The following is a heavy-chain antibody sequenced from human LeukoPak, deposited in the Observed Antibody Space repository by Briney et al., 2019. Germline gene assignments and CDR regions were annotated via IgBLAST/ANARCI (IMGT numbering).Heavy chain of an antibody. V-gene: IGHV5-51*01. J-gene: IGHJ1*01. Sequence: GESLKISCKGSGYSFTSYWIGWVRQMPGKGLEWMGIIYPGDSDTRYSPSFQGQVTISADKSISTGYLQWSSLKASDTAMYYCAGAQGYYDSSGYIQHWGQGTLVTVSS. CDR3: AGAQGYYDSSGYIQH. CDR2: IYPGDSDT. CDR1: GYSFTSYW. D-gene: IGHD3-22*01.